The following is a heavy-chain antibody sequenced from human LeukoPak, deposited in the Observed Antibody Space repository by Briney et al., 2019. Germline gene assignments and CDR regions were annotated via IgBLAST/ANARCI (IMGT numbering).Heavy chain of an antibody. J-gene: IGHJ3*02. CDR2: ISGSGGST. Sequence: PGGSLRLSCAASGFTFSSYAMSWVRQAPGKGLEWVSAISGSGGSTYYADSVKGRFTISRDNSKNTLYLQMNSLRAEDTAVYYCARDQQWLLEVDAFDIWGQGTMVTVFS. V-gene: IGHV3-23*01. CDR3: ARDQQWLLEVDAFDI. D-gene: IGHD6-19*01. CDR1: GFTFSSYA.